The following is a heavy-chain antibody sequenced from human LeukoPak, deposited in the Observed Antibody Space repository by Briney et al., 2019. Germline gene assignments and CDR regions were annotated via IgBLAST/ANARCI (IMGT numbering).Heavy chain of an antibody. Sequence: GGSLRLSCAASGFTFSSYSMNWVRQAPGKGLEWVSSISSSSSYIYYADSVKGRFTISRDNAKNSLYLQMNSLRAEDTAVYYCARDREGDFWSAYHKRYYFDYWGQGTLVTVSS. J-gene: IGHJ4*02. CDR2: ISSSSSYI. V-gene: IGHV3-21*01. CDR3: ARDREGDFWSAYHKRYYFDY. D-gene: IGHD3-3*01. CDR1: GFTFSSYS.